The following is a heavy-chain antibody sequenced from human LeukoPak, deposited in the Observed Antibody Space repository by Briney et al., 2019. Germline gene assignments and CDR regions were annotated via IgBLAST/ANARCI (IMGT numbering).Heavy chain of an antibody. CDR2: ISGSGGST. Sequence: GGSLRLSCAASGLTFTSYALSWVRQAPGMGLEWVSAISGSGGSTYYADSVKGRFTITRDNSKNTLYLQMNSLRAEDTAVYYCAKDPAYYDFWSGYPAYCGQGSLVTVSS. CDR3: AKDPAYYDFWSGYPAY. J-gene: IGHJ4*02. CDR1: GLTFTSYA. V-gene: IGHV3-23*01. D-gene: IGHD3-3*01.